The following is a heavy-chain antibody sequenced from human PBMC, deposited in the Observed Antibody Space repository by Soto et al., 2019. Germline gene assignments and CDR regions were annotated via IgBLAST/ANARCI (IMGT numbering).Heavy chain of an antibody. CDR1: GGSFSGYY. D-gene: IGHD2-2*02. CDR2: INHSGST. J-gene: IGHJ5*02. V-gene: IGHV4-34*01. CDR3: ARNVVVVPAAIPEHNWFDP. Sequence: SETLSLTCAVYGGSFSGYYWSWIRQPPGKGLEWIGEINHSGSTYYNPSLKSRVTISVDTSKNQFSLKLSSVTAADTAVYYCARNVVVVPAAIPEHNWFDPWGQGTLVTVSS.